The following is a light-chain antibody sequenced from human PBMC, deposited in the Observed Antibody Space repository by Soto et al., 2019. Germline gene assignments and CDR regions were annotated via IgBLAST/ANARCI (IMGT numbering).Light chain of an antibody. CDR1: SSDVGGYIY. Sequence: QSALTQPRSVSGSPGQSVTISCTGTSSDVGGYIYVSWYQQHPGKAPKLMIYEVSNRPSGVSNRFSGSKSGNTASLTISGLQAEDEADYYCSSYTSSSTLVVFGGGTKLTVL. CDR3: SSYTSSSTLVV. CDR2: EVS. V-gene: IGLV2-14*01. J-gene: IGLJ2*01.